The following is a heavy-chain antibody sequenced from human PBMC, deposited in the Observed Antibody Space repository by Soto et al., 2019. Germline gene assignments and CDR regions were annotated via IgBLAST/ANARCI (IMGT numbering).Heavy chain of an antibody. Sequence: PGGSLRLSCAASGFTFSSYAMSWVRQAPGKGLEWVSAISGSGGSTYYADSVKGRFTISRDNSKNTLYLQMNSLRAEDTAVYYCAKIGVYGDLYYYYYMDVWGKGTTVTVSS. CDR1: GFTFSSYA. J-gene: IGHJ6*03. CDR2: ISGSGGST. V-gene: IGHV3-23*01. CDR3: AKIGVYGDLYYYYYMDV. D-gene: IGHD4-17*01.